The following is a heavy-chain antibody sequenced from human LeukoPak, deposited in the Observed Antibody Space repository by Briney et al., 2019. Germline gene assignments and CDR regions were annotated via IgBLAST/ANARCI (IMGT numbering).Heavy chain of an antibody. CDR1: GFTFSSYS. Sequence: GGSLRLSCAASGFTFSSYSMNRVRQAPGKGLEWVSSISSSSSYIYYADSVEGRFTISRDNAKNSLYLQMNSLRAEDTAVYYCARAKGYTWNDVQAFDIWGQGTMVTVSS. D-gene: IGHD1-20*01. CDR3: ARAKGYTWNDVQAFDI. CDR2: ISSSSSYI. J-gene: IGHJ3*02. V-gene: IGHV3-21*01.